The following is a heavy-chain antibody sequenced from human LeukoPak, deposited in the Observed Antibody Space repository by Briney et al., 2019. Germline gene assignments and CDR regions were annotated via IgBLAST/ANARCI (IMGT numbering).Heavy chain of an antibody. Sequence: ASVKVSCKASRGTFSSYAISWVRQAPGQGLEWMGGIIPIFGTANYAQKFQGRVTITTDESTSTAYMELSSLRSEDTAVYYCARAGLEMATITSFDYWGQGTLVTVYS. J-gene: IGHJ4*02. CDR2: IIPIFGTA. CDR3: ARAGLEMATITSFDY. V-gene: IGHV1-69*05. CDR1: RGTFSSYA. D-gene: IGHD5-24*01.